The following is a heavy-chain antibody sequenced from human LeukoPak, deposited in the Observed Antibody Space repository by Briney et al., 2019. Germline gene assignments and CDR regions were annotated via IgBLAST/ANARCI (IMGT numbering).Heavy chain of an antibody. CDR3: AREPQGRATVPFFDY. V-gene: IGHV1-69*13. CDR1: GGTFSSYA. D-gene: IGHD4-17*01. J-gene: IGHJ4*02. Sequence: GASVKVSCKASGGTFSSYAISWVRQAPGQGLEWMGGIIPIFGTANYAQKFQGRVTITADESTSTAYMELSSLRSEDTAVYYGAREPQGRATVPFFDYWGQGTLVTVSS. CDR2: IIPIFGTA.